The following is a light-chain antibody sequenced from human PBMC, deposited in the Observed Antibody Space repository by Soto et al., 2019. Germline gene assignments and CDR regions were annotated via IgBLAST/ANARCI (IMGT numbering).Light chain of an antibody. CDR2: NDN. V-gene: IGLV1-44*01. CDR3: AAWDDSLHVI. Sequence: QSVLTQPPSASATPGQRVTISCSGSSSNFGSRTVNWYKQIPGSAPKLLVYNDNQRPSGVPDRFSGSKSGTSASLAISGLQSEDEADYYCAAWDDSLHVIFGGGTKLT. CDR1: SSNFGSRT. J-gene: IGLJ2*01.